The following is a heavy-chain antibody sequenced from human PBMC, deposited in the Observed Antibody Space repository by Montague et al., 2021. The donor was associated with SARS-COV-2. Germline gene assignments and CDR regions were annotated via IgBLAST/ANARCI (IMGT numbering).Heavy chain of an antibody. V-gene: IGHV4-39*01. CDR1: SGSISPSDTHY. CDR3: ARHSTTHAFDP. D-gene: IGHD1-1*01. Sequence: SETLSLTCVVSSGSISPSDTHYWGWVRQAPGKGLGWIATSSYSGSTSYHPPLRSRVTISVDTSKNQISLNLRSVTAADTSLYYCARHSTTHAFDPWGQGILVTVSS. J-gene: IGHJ5*02. CDR2: SSYSGST.